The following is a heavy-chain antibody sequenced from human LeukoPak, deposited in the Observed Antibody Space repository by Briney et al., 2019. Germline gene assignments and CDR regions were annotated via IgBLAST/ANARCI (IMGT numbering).Heavy chain of an antibody. V-gene: IGHV4-39*01. CDR3: ARQRSSLNWLDP. D-gene: IGHD5-24*01. CDR2: IYYSGST. Sequence: PSETLSLTCTVSGGSISSSSYYWGWIRQPPGKGLEWIGSIYYSGSTYYNPSLKSRVTISVDTSKNQFSLKLSSVTAADTAVYYCARQRSSLNWLDPWGQGTLVTVSS. J-gene: IGHJ5*02. CDR1: GGSISSSSYY.